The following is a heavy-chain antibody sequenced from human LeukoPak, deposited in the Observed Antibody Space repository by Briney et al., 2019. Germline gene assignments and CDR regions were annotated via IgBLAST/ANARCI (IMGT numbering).Heavy chain of an antibody. CDR1: GGSFSGYY. J-gene: IGHJ4*02. Sequence: SETLSLTCAVYGGSFSGYYWSWIRHPPGTGLEWIGEINHSGSTNYNPSLKSRVTISVDTSKNQFSLKLSSMTAADTAVYYCARVAARSFDYWGQGTLVTVSS. CDR2: INHSGST. V-gene: IGHV4-34*01. CDR3: ARVAARSFDY. D-gene: IGHD6-6*01.